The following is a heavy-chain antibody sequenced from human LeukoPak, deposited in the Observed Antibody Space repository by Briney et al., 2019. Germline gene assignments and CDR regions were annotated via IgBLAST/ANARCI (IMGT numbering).Heavy chain of an antibody. CDR1: GGSFSGYY. D-gene: IGHD3-3*01. Sequence: SETLSLTCAVYGGSFSGYYWSWIRQPPGKGLEWIGEINHSGSTNHNPSLKSRVTISVDTSKNQFSLKLSSVTAADTAVYYCARGTSVTIFGVVIMEDYYYYYMDVWGKGTTVTVSS. CDR3: ARGTSVTIFGVVIMEDYYYYYMDV. J-gene: IGHJ6*03. CDR2: INHSGST. V-gene: IGHV4-34*01.